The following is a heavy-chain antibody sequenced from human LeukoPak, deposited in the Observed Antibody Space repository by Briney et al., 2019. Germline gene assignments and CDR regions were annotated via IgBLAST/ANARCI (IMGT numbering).Heavy chain of an antibody. CDR2: IIPIFGTA. V-gene: IGHV1-69*13. D-gene: IGHD3-22*01. J-gene: IGHJ4*02. Sequence: SVKVSCKASGYTFTSYYMHWVRQAPGQGLEWMGGIIPIFGTANYAQKFQGRVTITADESTSTAYMELSSLRSEDTAVYYCARVPRDSSGYYMYYFDYWGQGTLVTVSS. CDR1: GYTFTSYY. CDR3: ARVPRDSSGYYMYYFDY.